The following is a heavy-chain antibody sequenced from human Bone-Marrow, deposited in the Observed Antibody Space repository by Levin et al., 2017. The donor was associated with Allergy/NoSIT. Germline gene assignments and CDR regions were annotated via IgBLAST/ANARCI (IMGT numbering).Heavy chain of an antibody. CDR2: IGGIESQT. V-gene: IGHV3-23*01. J-gene: IGHJ4*02. Sequence: GGSLRLSCIASGFNFSSYAMSWVRQAPGRGLEWVSVIGGIESQTNYADSVKGRFTTSRDNSKNTLYLQINSLKAEDTAVYYCAKGRSATTKSCYNYWGQGTLVAVSS. CDR1: GFNFSSYA. D-gene: IGHD2-2*02. CDR3: AKGRSATTKSCYNY.